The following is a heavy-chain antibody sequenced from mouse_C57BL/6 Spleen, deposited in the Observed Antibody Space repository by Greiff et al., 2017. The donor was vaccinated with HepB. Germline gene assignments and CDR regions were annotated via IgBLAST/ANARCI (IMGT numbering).Heavy chain of an antibody. V-gene: IGHV1-9*01. CDR2: ILPGSGST. CDR1: GYTFTGYW. J-gene: IGHJ1*03. Sequence: QVQLKESGAELMKPGASVKLSCKATGYTFTGYWIEWVKQRPGHGLEWIGEILPGSGSTNYNEKFKGKATFNADTSSNTAYMQLSSLTTEDSAIYYCARRGTHYYGSSSYWYFDVWGTGTTVTVSS. CDR3: ARRGTHYYGSSSYWYFDV. D-gene: IGHD1-1*01.